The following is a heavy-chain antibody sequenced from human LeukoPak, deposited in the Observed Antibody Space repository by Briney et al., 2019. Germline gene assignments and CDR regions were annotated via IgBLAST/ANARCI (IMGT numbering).Heavy chain of an antibody. Sequence: SETLSLTCTVSGGAISSYYWSWIRQPPGKGLEWIGYIYYSGSTNYNPSLKSRVTISVDTSKNQFSLKLSSVTAADTAVYYCAGHCSSTRCYPDNFDYWGQGTLVTVSS. CDR1: GGAISSYY. J-gene: IGHJ4*02. CDR3: AGHCSSTRCYPDNFDY. CDR2: IYYSGST. D-gene: IGHD2-2*01. V-gene: IGHV4-59*01.